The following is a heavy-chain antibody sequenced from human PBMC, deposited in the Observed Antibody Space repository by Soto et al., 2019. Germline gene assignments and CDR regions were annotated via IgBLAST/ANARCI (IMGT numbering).Heavy chain of an antibody. CDR3: AREPLPVVAATPNDYDYGMDV. D-gene: IGHD2-15*01. V-gene: IGHV1-69*13. Sequence: SVKVSCKASGGTFSSYAISWVRQAPGQGLEWMGGIIPIFGTTNYAQKFQGRVTITADESTSTAYMELSSLRSEDTAVYYCAREPLPVVAATPNDYDYGMDVWGQECTFSVSS. J-gene: IGHJ6*02. CDR2: IIPIFGTT. CDR1: GGTFSSYA.